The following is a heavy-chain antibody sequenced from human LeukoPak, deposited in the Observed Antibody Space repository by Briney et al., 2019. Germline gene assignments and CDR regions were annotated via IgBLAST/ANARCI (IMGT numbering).Heavy chain of an antibody. V-gene: IGHV3-53*01. CDR3: AREGAGFFDY. D-gene: IGHD6-19*01. Sequence: GGSLRLSCAASGFTVSSNYMSWVRQAPGKGLEWVSVIYSGGNTYYADSVKGRFTISRDNSKNTLYLQMNSLRAEDTAVYCCAREGAGFFDYWGQGTLVSVSS. J-gene: IGHJ4*02. CDR2: IYSGGNT. CDR1: GFTVSSNY.